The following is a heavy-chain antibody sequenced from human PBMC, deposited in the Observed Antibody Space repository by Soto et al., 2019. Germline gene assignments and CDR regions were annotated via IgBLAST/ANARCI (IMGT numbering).Heavy chain of an antibody. D-gene: IGHD3-16*02. V-gene: IGHV3-21*01. CDR2: ISSSSSYT. CDR1: GFTFSSYS. Sequence: GGSLRLSCAASGFTFSSYSMNWVRQAPGKGLEWVSSISSSSSYTYYADSVKGRFTISRDNAKNSLYLQMNSLRAEDTAVYYCARYRGNGMDVWGQGTTVTVSS. CDR3: ARYRGNGMDV. J-gene: IGHJ6*02.